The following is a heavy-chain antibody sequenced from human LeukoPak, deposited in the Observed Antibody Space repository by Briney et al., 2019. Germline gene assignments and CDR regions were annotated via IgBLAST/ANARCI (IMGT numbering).Heavy chain of an antibody. V-gene: IGHV1-69*06. Sequence: ASVKVSCKASGGTFSSYAISWVRQASGQGLEWMGGIIPIFGTANYAQKFQGRVTITADKSTSTAYMELSSLRSEDTAVYYCARETVTGVVWYFDLWGQGTLVTVSS. CDR1: GGTFSSYA. J-gene: IGHJ2*01. CDR2: IIPIFGTA. D-gene: IGHD4-17*01. CDR3: ARETVTGVVWYFDL.